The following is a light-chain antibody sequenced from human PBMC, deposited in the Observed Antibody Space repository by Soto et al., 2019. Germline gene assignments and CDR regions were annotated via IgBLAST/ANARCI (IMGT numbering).Light chain of an antibody. V-gene: IGLV2-14*03. J-gene: IGLJ1*01. CDR1: SSDIGGYNF. CDR2: DVS. CDR3: NSYRTVSTYV. Sequence: QSALTQPASVSGSPGQSITISCTGTSSDIGGYNFVSWYQHHPGKAPKLLIHDVSNRPSGVSSRFSGSKSGNTASLTISVLQAEDEADYYCNSYRTVSTYVFGTGTKVTVL.